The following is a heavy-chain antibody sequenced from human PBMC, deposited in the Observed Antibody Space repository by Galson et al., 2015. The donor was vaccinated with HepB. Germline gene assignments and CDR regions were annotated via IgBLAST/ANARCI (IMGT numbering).Heavy chain of an antibody. CDR1: GYTFTSYG. Sequence: SVKVSCKASGYTFTSYGISWVRQAPGQGLEWMGWVSGYDGSANYAPKFQGRVTMTTQTSTGTAFMEMRSLRSDDTAVYYCARDSRLELQLNNYYSYGMDVWGQGTAVVVS. J-gene: IGHJ6*02. V-gene: IGHV1-18*01. CDR3: ARDSRLELQLNNYYSYGMDV. CDR2: VSGYDGSA. D-gene: IGHD1-7*01.